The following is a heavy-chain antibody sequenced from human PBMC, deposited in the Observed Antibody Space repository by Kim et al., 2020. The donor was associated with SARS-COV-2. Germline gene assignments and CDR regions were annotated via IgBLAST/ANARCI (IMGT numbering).Heavy chain of an antibody. V-gene: IGHV5-10-1*01. CDR2: T. J-gene: IGHJ4*02. Sequence: TNSSPSFQGHVTISADKSISTAYLQWSSLKASDTAMYYCARHGPGASFDYWGQGTLVTVSS. CDR3: ARHGPGASFDY. D-gene: IGHD1-26*01.